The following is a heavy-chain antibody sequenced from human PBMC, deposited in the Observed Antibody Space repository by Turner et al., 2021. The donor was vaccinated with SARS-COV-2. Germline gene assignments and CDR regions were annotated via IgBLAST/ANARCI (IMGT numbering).Heavy chain of an antibody. V-gene: IGHV4-39*01. Sequence: QLQLQESGPGLVKPSETLSLTCTVSGGSISSSSYYWGWIRQPPGKGLEWIGSIYYSGSTYYNPSLKSRVTISVDTSKNQFSLKLSSVTAADTAVYYCATPLVSYDSSGYFHFDLWGRGTLVTVSS. CDR2: IYYSGST. D-gene: IGHD3-22*01. CDR1: GGSISSSSYY. CDR3: ATPLVSYDSSGYFHFDL. J-gene: IGHJ2*01.